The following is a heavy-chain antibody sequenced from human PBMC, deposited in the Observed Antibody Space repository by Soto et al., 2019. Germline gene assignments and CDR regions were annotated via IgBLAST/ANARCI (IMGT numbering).Heavy chain of an antibody. CDR2: ISYDGNNQ. D-gene: IGHD2-2*01. CDR1: EFTFSPYA. CDR3: AREIFTSRLPDRGMDV. J-gene: IGHJ6*02. V-gene: IGHV3-30-3*01. Sequence: QVQLVESGGGVVQPGRSLRLSCAASEFTFSPYAMHWVRQAPGKGLEWVAVISYDGNNQYYADSVKGRFTISRDTAKNTLYLEMNSLRTEDTAMYYCAREIFTSRLPDRGMDVWGQGTTVIVSS.